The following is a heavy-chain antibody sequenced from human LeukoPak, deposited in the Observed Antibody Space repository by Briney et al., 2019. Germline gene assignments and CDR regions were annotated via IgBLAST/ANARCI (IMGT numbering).Heavy chain of an antibody. CDR2: INHSGST. CDR3: AGCPDYYDRSGYHN. Sequence: PSETLSLTCAVYGGSFSGYYWSWIRQPPGKGLEWIGEINHSGSTNYNPSLKSRVTISVDTSKNQFSLKLSSVTAADTAVYYCAGCPDYYDRSGYHNWGQGTLVTVSS. J-gene: IGHJ4*02. CDR1: GGSFSGYY. V-gene: IGHV4-34*01. D-gene: IGHD3-22*01.